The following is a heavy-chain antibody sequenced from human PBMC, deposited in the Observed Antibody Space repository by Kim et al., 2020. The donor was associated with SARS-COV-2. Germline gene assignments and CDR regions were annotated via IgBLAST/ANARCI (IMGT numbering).Heavy chain of an antibody. CDR1: GGTFSSYA. Sequence: SVKVSCKASGGTFSSYAISWVRQAPGQGLEWMGGIIPIFGTANYAQKLQGRVTITADESTSTAYMELSSLRSEDTDVYYCAGEGGYCSGGRCRRDAFDIWGEATMVPVSS. CDR3: AGEGGYCSGGRCRRDAFDI. J-gene: IGHJ3*02. CDR2: IIPIFGTA. V-gene: IGHV1-69*13. D-gene: IGHD2-15*01.